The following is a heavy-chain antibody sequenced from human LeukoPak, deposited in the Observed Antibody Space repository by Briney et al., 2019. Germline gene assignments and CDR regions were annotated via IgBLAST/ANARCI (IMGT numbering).Heavy chain of an antibody. V-gene: IGHV5-51*01. D-gene: IGHD3-22*01. J-gene: IGHJ3*02. Sequence: GASLKISCKGSGYIFTSYWIGWVRQLPGKGLEWMGIIYPGDSDTRYSPSFQGQVTISADKSISTAYLQWSSLKASDTAMYYCASNYYDSSGYYCAPGALPLSDAFDIWGQGTMVTVSS. CDR2: IYPGDSDT. CDR3: ASNYYDSSGYYCAPGALPLSDAFDI. CDR1: GYIFTSYW.